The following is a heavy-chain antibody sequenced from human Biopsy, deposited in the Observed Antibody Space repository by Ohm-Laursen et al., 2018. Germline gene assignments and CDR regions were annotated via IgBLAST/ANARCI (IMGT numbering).Heavy chain of an antibody. J-gene: IGHJ4*01. Sequence: SETLSLTCAVFGKTFSDYHWSWIRQPPGKGLEWIGQINQAGTTNYNPSLKSRVSISADASKYEFSLRLTSLTAADTAVYLCGNEVHGRDYWGLGAQVTVSS. D-gene: IGHD2-15*01. CDR3: GNEVHGRDY. V-gene: IGHV4-34*08. CDR1: GKTFSDYH. CDR2: INQAGTT.